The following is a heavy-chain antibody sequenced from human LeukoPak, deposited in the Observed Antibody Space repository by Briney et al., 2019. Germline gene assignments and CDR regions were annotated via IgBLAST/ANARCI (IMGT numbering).Heavy chain of an antibody. CDR1: GYSFTSYW. CDR2: IYPGDSDT. Sequence: VESLKISCQGSGYSFTSYWIGWERQMPGKGIEWKGIIYPGDSDTRYSPSFQGQVTISADKSISTAYLQLSSLKAADTAMYYCARLSVPQGPFDYWGQGTLVTVSS. V-gene: IGHV5-51*01. J-gene: IGHJ4*02. CDR3: ARLSVPQGPFDY. D-gene: IGHD2/OR15-2a*01.